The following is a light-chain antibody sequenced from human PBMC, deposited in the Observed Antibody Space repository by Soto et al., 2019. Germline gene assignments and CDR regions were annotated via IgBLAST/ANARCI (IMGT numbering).Light chain of an antibody. Sequence: QSALTQPRSVSGSPGQSVTISCTGTSSDVGSYNYVSWYQQHPGKAPKIMIYGVTKRPSGVPDRFSGSKSGNTASLSISGLQAEDEADYYCCSYAGRYGVLFGGGTKLTVL. CDR2: GVT. CDR3: CSYAGRYGVL. CDR1: SSDVGSYNY. V-gene: IGLV2-11*01. J-gene: IGLJ2*01.